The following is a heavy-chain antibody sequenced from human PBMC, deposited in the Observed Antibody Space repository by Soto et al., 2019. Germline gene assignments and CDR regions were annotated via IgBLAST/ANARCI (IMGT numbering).Heavy chain of an antibody. CDR1: GYSFTSYW. D-gene: IGHD3-10*01. Sequence: GESLKISCKGSGYSFTSYWISWVRQMPVKGLEWMGRIDPSDSYTNYSPSFQGHVTISADKSISTAYLQWSSLKASDTAMYYCASLRGYYGSDYSGAFDIWGQGTMVTVSS. CDR3: ASLRGYYGSDYSGAFDI. CDR2: IDPSDSYT. V-gene: IGHV5-10-1*01. J-gene: IGHJ3*02.